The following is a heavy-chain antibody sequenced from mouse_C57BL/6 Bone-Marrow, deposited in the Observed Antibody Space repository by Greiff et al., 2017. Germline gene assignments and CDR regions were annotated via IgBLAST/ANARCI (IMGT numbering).Heavy chain of an antibody. D-gene: IGHD1-1*01. V-gene: IGHV1-69*01. Sequence: QVQLQQPGPELVMPGASVKLSCKASGYTFTSYWMHWVKQSPGQGLEWIGEIDPSDSYTNYNQKFNGKSTLTVDKSSSTAYMQLSSLSAEDAAVYYCARVGFISGVAIGYWGQGTPVTVSA. CDR3: ARVGFISGVAIGY. CDR2: IDPSDSYT. J-gene: IGHJ3*01. CDR1: GYTFTSYW.